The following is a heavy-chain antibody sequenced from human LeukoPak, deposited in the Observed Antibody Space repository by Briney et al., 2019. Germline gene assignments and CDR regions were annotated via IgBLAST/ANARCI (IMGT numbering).Heavy chain of an antibody. CDR1: GFTFSSYE. CDR2: ISSSGSTI. V-gene: IGHV3-48*03. D-gene: IGHD4-11*01. J-gene: IGHJ3*02. CDR3: ASTGDAFDI. Sequence: GGSLRLSCAASGFTFSSYEMNWVRQAPGKGLEWVSYISSSGSTIYYADSVKGRFTISRGNAKNSLYLQMNSLRAEDTAVYYCASTGDAFDIWGQGTMVTVSS.